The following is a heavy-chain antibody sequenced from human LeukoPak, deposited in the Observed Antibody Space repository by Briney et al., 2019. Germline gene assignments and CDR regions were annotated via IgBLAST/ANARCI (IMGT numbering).Heavy chain of an antibody. CDR2: ISGSGGST. Sequence: GGSLRLSYAASGFTFSSYAMSWVRQAPGKGLEWVSAISGSGGSTYYADSVKGRFTISRDNSKNTLYLQMNSLRAEDTAVYYCAKDHRVSYYDYVWGTFDYWGQGTLVTVSS. J-gene: IGHJ4*02. D-gene: IGHD3-16*01. V-gene: IGHV3-23*01. CDR1: GFTFSSYA. CDR3: AKDHRVSYYDYVWGTFDY.